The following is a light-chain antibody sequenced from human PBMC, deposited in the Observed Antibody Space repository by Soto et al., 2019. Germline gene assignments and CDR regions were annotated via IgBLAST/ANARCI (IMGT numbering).Light chain of an antibody. Sequence: DIQMTQSPSTLSASVGDRVTITCRASQSISTWLAWYQQKPGKAPKLLIYAASTLQSGVPSRFSGSGSGTQFTLTISCLQPDDFAFYYCQQYNTYAYTFGQGTKLESK. J-gene: IGKJ2*01. V-gene: IGKV1-5*01. CDR3: QQYNTYAYT. CDR2: AAS. CDR1: QSISTW.